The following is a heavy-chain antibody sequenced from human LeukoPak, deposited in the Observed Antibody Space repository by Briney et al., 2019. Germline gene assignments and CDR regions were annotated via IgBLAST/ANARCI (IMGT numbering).Heavy chain of an antibody. J-gene: IGHJ4*02. CDR3: ARYLGKAVAGPDY. Sequence: GGSLRLSCAASGFTFSSYSMNWVRQAPGKGLEWVSSISSSSYIYYADSVKGRFTISRDNAKNSLYLQMNSLRAEDAGVYYCARYLGKAVAGPDYWGQGTLVTVSS. D-gene: IGHD6-19*01. CDR2: ISSSSYI. CDR1: GFTFSSYS. V-gene: IGHV3-21*01.